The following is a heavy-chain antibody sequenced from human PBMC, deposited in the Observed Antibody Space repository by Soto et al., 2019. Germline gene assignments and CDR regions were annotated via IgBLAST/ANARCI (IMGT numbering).Heavy chain of an antibody. V-gene: IGHV1-69*01. D-gene: IGHD2-15*01. CDR2: IIPIFGTA. Sequence: QVQLVQSGAEVKKPGSSVKVSCKASGGTFSSYAISWVRQAPGQGLEWMGGIIPIFGTANYAQKFQGRVTITADESTSTAYMELSSLRSEDTAVYYCAGARDIVVVVAARGIAHSLRNWGQGTLVTVSS. J-gene: IGHJ4*02. CDR3: AGARDIVVVVAARGIAHSLRN. CDR1: GGTFSSYA.